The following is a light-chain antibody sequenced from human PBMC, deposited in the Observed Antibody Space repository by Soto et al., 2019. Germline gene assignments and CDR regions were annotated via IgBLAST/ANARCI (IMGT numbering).Light chain of an antibody. CDR2: EAS. CDR1: QSISSW. Sequence: DLQMTQSPSTLSASVGDRVTITCRASQSISSWLAWYQQKPGKAPNLLIYEASSLKSGVPSRFSGSGSGTDFTLTISSLQPDDFATYYCQQYNTYSGTFGQGTKVEIK. V-gene: IGKV1-5*03. CDR3: QQYNTYSGT. J-gene: IGKJ1*01.